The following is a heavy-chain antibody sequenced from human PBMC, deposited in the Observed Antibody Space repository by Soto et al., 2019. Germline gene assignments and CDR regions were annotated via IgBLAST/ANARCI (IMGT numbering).Heavy chain of an antibody. J-gene: IGHJ4*02. CDR1: GGSVTSRDHY. CDR2: FYYGGRT. D-gene: IGHD3-9*01. CDR3: ARRHYDIWGTFDY. Sequence: SETLSLTCTVSGGSVTSRDHYWGWVRQPPGKGLEWIWNFYYGGRTYYNPSLKSRVTIAVDTSKNQFSLKLSSVTAADTAIYYCARRHYDIWGTFDYWGQGTLVTVSS. V-gene: IGHV4-39*01.